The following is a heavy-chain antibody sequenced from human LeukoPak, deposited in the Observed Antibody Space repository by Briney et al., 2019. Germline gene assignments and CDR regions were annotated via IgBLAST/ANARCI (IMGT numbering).Heavy chain of an antibody. V-gene: IGHV3-21*01. CDR1: GFTFSSYS. Sequence: GGSLRLSCAASGFTFSSYSMNWVRQAPGKGLEWVSSISRSSSYIYYADSVKGRFTISRDNAKNSLYLQMNSLRAEDTAVYYCARVLVGVTALLGGGDYWGQGILVTVSS. D-gene: IGHD2-21*02. CDR3: ARVLVGVTALLGGGDY. J-gene: IGHJ4*02. CDR2: ISRSSSYI.